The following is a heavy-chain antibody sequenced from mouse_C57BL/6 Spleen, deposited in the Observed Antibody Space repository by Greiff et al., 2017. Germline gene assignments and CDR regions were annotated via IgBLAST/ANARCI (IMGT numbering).Heavy chain of an antibody. CDR3: ARDEIYYDYVFAY. D-gene: IGHD2-4*01. Sequence: VQLQQPGAELVKPGASVKLSCKASGYTFTSYWMHWVKQRPGQGLEWIGMIHPNSGSTNYNEKFKSKATLTVDKSSSTAYMQLSSLTSEDSAVXYCARDEIYYDYVFAYWGQGTLVTVSA. CDR2: IHPNSGST. J-gene: IGHJ3*01. CDR1: GYTFTSYW. V-gene: IGHV1-64*01.